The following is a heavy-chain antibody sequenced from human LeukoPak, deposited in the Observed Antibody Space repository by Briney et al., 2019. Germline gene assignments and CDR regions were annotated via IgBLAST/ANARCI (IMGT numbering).Heavy chain of an antibody. Sequence: SQTLSLTCTVSGGSISSCSYYWNWIRQPAGKGLEWIGRIYTSGSTNYNPSLKSRVTISVDTSKNQFSLKLSSVTAADTAVYYCARDFWSALEGYMDVWGKGTTVTVSS. J-gene: IGHJ6*03. D-gene: IGHD3-3*01. CDR2: IYTSGST. CDR3: ARDFWSALEGYMDV. V-gene: IGHV4-61*02. CDR1: GGSISSCSYY.